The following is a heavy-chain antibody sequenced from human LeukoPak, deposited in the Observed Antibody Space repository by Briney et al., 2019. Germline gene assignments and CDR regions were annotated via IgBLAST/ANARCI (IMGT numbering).Heavy chain of an antibody. Sequence: GESLKISCKGSGYSFTSYWIGWVRQMPGKGLEWMGIIYPGDSETRYSPSFQGQVTFSADKSISTAYLQWSSLKASDTAMYYCARQETSASDAFDLWGQGTMVTVSS. CDR1: GYSFTSYW. V-gene: IGHV5-51*01. D-gene: IGHD2-15*01. CDR2: IYPGDSET. CDR3: ARQETSASDAFDL. J-gene: IGHJ3*01.